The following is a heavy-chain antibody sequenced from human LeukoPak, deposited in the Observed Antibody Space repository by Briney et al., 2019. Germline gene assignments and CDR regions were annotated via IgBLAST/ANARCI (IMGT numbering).Heavy chain of an antibody. CDR3: ANGPHYNILTGYYKVRSHLDY. V-gene: IGHV3-30*02. CDR1: GFTFNTYA. D-gene: IGHD3-9*01. Sequence: GGSLRLSCAASGFTFNTYAMSWVRQAPGKGLEWVSFIRYDGSIKHYADSVKGRFTISRDNSKNALYLQMNSLRTEDTAVYYCANGPHYNILTGYYKVRSHLDYWGQGTLVTVSS. CDR2: IRYDGSIK. J-gene: IGHJ4*02.